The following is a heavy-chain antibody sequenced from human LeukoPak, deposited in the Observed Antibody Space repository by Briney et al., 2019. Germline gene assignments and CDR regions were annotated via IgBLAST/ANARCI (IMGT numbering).Heavy chain of an antibody. V-gene: IGHV4-34*01. CDR3: ASFLFGDPGGY. D-gene: IGHD3-10*01. CDR2: INHSGST. CDR1: GGSFSGYY. Sequence: SETLSLTCAVYGGSFSGYYGSWIRQPPGKGLEWIGEINHSGSTNYNPSLKSRVTISVDTSKNQFSLKLSSVTAADTAVYYCASFLFGDPGGYWGQGTLVTVSS. J-gene: IGHJ4*02.